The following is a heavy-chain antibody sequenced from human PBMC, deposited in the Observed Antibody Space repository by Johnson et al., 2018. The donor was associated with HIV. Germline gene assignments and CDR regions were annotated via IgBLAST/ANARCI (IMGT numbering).Heavy chain of an antibody. V-gene: IGHV3-20*04. D-gene: IGHD6-6*01. CDR1: GFTFDDHG. Sequence: VQLVESGGGVVRPGGSLRLSCAASGFTFDDHGMSWVRQAPGKGLEWVSGINWNGGSTGHADSVKGRFTISRDNAKNSLYMQMKSLRAEDTAVYYCARDLGDSSSSWRELSAFDIWGQGTMVTVSS. CDR3: ARDLGDSSSSWRELSAFDI. J-gene: IGHJ3*02. CDR2: INWNGGST.